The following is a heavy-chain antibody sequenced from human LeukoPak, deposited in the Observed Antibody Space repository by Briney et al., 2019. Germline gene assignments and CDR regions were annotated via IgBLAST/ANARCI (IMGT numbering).Heavy chain of an antibody. CDR3: ARHSSYCSSWYVSGFDY. CDR1: GGTFSSYA. V-gene: IGHV1-69*06. CDR2: IIPIFGTA. J-gene: IGHJ4*02. Sequence: ASVKVSCKGSGGTFSSYAISWVRQAPGQGLEWMGGIIPIFGTANYSQKFQGRVTITADKSTSTTYMELSRRTAKDAAMYYCARHSSYCSSWYVSGFDYWGQGTLVTVSS. D-gene: IGHD6-13*01.